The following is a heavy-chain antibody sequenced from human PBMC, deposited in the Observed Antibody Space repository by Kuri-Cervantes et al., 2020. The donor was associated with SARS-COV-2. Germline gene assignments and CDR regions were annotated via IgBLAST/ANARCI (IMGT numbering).Heavy chain of an antibody. J-gene: IGHJ4*02. CDR1: GGTFSSYA. CDR2: ISYDGSNK. D-gene: IGHD1-1*01. CDR3: ARAPRGVRYFDY. V-gene: IGHV3-30*07. Sequence: SCKASGGTFSSYAISWVRQAPGKGLEWVAVISYDGSNKYYADSVKGRFTISRDNSKNTLYLQMNSLRAEDTAVYYCARAPRGVRYFDYWGQGTLVTVSS.